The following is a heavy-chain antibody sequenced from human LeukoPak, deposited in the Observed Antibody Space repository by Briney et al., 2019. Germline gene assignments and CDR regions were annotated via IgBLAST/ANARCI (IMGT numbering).Heavy chain of an antibody. V-gene: IGHV3-20*04. J-gene: IGHJ4*02. Sequence: PGGSLRLSCAASGFTFDEYGMSWVRQAPGKGLEWVSGINWNGGSTGYGDSVKGRFTISRDNAKNSLYLQMNSLRAEDTALYYCARGVSRGYSYGGGYWGQGTQVPVSP. CDR1: GFTFDEYG. CDR3: ARGVSRGYSYGGGY. CDR2: INWNGGST. D-gene: IGHD5-18*01.